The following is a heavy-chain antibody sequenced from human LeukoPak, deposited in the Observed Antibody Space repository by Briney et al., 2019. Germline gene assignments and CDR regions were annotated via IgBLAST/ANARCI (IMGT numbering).Heavy chain of an antibody. D-gene: IGHD2-2*01. J-gene: IGHJ4*02. Sequence: ASVKVSCKASGYTFTSYDINWVRQATGQGLEWMGWMNPNSGNTGYAQKFQGRVTMTRNTSISTAYMELSSLRSEDTAVYYCARGSGYQLVWAFDYWGQGTLVTVSS. V-gene: IGHV1-8*01. CDR2: MNPNSGNT. CDR1: GYTFTSYD. CDR3: ARGSGYQLVWAFDY.